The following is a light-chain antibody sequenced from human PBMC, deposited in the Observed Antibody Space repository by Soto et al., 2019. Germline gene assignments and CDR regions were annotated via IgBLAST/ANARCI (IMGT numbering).Light chain of an antibody. Sequence: QSALTQPASVSGSPGQSITISCTRTISDVGSYNYVSWYQQYPGKAPKLMIYDVSTRPSGVSDRFSGSKSGNTASLTISGLRAEDEADYYCGSYTTSSNYVFGTGTKLTVL. J-gene: IGLJ1*01. V-gene: IGLV2-14*03. CDR2: DVS. CDR1: ISDVGSYNY. CDR3: GSYTTSSNYV.